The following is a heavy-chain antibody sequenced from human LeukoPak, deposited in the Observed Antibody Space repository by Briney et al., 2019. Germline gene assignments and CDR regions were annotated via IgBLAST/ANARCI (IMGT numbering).Heavy chain of an antibody. J-gene: IGHJ6*02. V-gene: IGHV1-2*02. CDR1: GYRFTSYG. CDR2: INPKSGGT. D-gene: IGHD2-2*01. Sequence: ASVKVSCKASGYRFTSYGISWVRQAPGQGLEWMGWINPKSGGTEYAKRFQGRVTMTRDTSISTAYMELSRLRSDDTAVYYCARDHCSANSCYEDYYNGLDVWGQGTTVTVSS. CDR3: ARDHCSANSCYEDYYNGLDV.